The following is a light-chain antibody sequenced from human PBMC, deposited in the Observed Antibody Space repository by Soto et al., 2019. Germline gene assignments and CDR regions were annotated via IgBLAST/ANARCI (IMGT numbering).Light chain of an antibody. J-gene: IGLJ2*01. V-gene: IGLV1-51*01. Sequence: QSVLTQPPSVSAAPGQQVTISCSGSSSNIGSNYVSWYQQLPGTAPKLLIYDSNKRPSGIPDRFSGSKSGTSATLGITGLQTGDEADYYCGTWDSSLSAVVFGGGTKLTVL. CDR2: DSN. CDR1: SSNIGSNY. CDR3: GTWDSSLSAVV.